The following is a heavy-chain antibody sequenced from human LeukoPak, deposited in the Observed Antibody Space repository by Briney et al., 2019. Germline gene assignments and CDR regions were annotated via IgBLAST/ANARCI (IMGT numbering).Heavy chain of an antibody. CDR3: AKVPDYGGKGGFGY. CDR2: ISGSGGST. J-gene: IGHJ4*02. D-gene: IGHD4-23*01. V-gene: IGHV3-23*01. Sequence: GGPLRLSCAASGFTVSSNYMSWVRQAPGKGLEWVSAISGSGGSTYYADSVKGRFTISRDNSKNTLYLQMNSLRAEDTAVYYCAKVPDYGGKGGFGYWGQGTLVTVSS. CDR1: GFTVSSNY.